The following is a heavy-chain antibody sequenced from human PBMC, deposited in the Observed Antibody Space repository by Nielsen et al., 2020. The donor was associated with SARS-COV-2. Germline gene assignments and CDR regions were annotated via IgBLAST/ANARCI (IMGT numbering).Heavy chain of an antibody. CDR1: GYTFSTSY. CDR2: MSAADGRT. D-gene: IGHD6-13*01. J-gene: IGHJ6*04. Sequence: ASVKVSCKASGYTFSTSYMHWVRQAPGQRLEWMGWMSAADGRTTYSQKFQGGVTTTRDTSATTVYLELSSLTSEDTAVYYCARDTGNWYMDVWGKGTTVTVSS. CDR3: ARDTGNWYMDV. V-gene: IGHV1-3*01.